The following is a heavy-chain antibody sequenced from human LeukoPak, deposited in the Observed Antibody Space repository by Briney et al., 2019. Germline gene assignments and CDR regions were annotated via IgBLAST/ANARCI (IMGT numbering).Heavy chain of an antibody. Sequence: GGSLRLSCAASGFTFSSYAMSWVRQAPGKGLEWVSGISGSGGSTYYADSVKGRFTISRDNSKNTLYMQMNSLRAEDTAVYYWAKDNTYGSGSVHWFDPWGQGTLVTVSS. CDR1: GFTFSSYA. J-gene: IGHJ5*02. V-gene: IGHV3-23*01. CDR2: ISGSGGST. D-gene: IGHD3-10*01. CDR3: AKDNTYGSGSVHWFDP.